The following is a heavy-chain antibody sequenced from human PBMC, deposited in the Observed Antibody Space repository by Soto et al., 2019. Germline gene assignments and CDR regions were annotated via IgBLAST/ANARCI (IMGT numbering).Heavy chain of an antibody. CDR1: GFTFSSYW. D-gene: IGHD1-1*01. Sequence: EVQLLESGGGLVQPGGSLRLSCAASGFTFSSYWMSWVRQAPGKGLEWVANIKQDGSEKYYVDSVKGRFTISRDTAKTPQYLQMNSLRAEETAEYYWVRPSPTVPPSFDPWGQGTLVTVSS. J-gene: IGHJ5*02. CDR2: IKQDGSEK. V-gene: IGHV3-7*04. CDR3: VRPSPTVPPSFDP.